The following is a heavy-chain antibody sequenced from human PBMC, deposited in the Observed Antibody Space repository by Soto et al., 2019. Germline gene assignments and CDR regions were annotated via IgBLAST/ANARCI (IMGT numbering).Heavy chain of an antibody. D-gene: IGHD2-15*01. V-gene: IGHV3-23*01. J-gene: IGHJ4*01. CDR1: GFTFSSYA. CDR2: ISGSGGST. Sequence: EVQLLESGGGLVQPGGSLRLSCAASGFTFSSYAMSWVRQAPGKGLEWVSAISGSGGSTYYADSVKGRFTISRDNSKNTLYLQMNSLRAEDSAVYYCAKARDIVVVVAAADYWGQGTLVTVSS. CDR3: AKARDIVVVVAAADY.